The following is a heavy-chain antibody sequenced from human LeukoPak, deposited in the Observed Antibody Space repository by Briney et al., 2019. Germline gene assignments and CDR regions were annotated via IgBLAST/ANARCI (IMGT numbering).Heavy chain of an antibody. V-gene: IGHV4-59*01. J-gene: IGHJ6*03. CDR1: GGSIGSYF. CDR2: MHHSGSA. Sequence: SETLSLTCTVSGGSIGSYFWSWVRQSPGKGLEWIGFMHHSGSANSNPSLKSRVTISMDTSKNQFSLKMSSVTAADTAVYYCARCNRGCNSTSCPVYYMDVWGKGTTVTVSS. D-gene: IGHD2-2*01. CDR3: ARCNRGCNSTSCPVYYMDV.